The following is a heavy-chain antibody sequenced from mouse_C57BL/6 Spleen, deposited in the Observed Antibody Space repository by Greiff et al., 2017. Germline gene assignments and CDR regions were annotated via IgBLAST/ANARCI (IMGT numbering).Heavy chain of an antibody. D-gene: IGHD2-3*01. CDR3: ARRDGYYAAWFAY. CDR1: GYTFTSYW. Sequence: VQLQQPGAELVMPGASVKLSCKASGYTFTSYWMHWVKQRPGQGLEWIGDIDPSDSYTNYNQKFKGKSTLTVDKSSSKAYMQLSSLTSEDSAVYYCARRDGYYAAWFAYWGQGTLVTVSA. V-gene: IGHV1-69*01. J-gene: IGHJ3*01. CDR2: IDPSDSYT.